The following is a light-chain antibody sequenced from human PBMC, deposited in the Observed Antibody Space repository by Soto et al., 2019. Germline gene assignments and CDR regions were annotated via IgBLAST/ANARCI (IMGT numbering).Light chain of an antibody. J-gene: IGKJ1*01. CDR1: QSVSSN. CDR3: QQYNNWPPWT. V-gene: IGKV3-15*01. Sequence: EIVMTQSPATLSVSPGERATLSCRASQSVSSNLAWYQQKPGQAPRLLIYGASTRATGIPARFSGSGSGTEFPLTIRSQQSEDCAVYYCQQYNNWPPWTFGQGTKVEIK. CDR2: GAS.